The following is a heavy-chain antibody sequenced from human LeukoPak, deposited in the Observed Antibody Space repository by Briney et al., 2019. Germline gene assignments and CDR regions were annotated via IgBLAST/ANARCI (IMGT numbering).Heavy chain of an antibody. J-gene: IGHJ4*02. D-gene: IGHD3-3*01. CDR2: ISSSGSTI. CDR1: GFTFSSYE. Sequence: GGSLRLSCAASGFTFSSYEMNWVRQAPGKGLEWVSYISSSGSTIYYADSVKGRFTISRDNAKNSLYLQMNSLRAEDTAVYYCAREGSITIFGVVIMGYFDYWGQGTLVTVSS. V-gene: IGHV3-48*03. CDR3: AREGSITIFGVVIMGYFDY.